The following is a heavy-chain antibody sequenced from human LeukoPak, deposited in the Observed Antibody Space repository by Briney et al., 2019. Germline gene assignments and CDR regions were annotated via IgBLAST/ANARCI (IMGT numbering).Heavy chain of an antibody. CDR3: ARGRLTMVRGVPSGFDP. V-gene: IGHV3-30*03. CDR1: GFSFSSFG. J-gene: IGHJ5*02. Sequence: GGSLRLSCEASGFSFSSFGIHWVRQVPGKGLEWVAVISYDRNHKYYVESVKGRFTISRDNSKNTLYLQMNSLTAEDTAVYYCARGRLTMVRGVPSGFDPWGQGTLVTVSS. D-gene: IGHD3-10*01. CDR2: ISYDRNHK.